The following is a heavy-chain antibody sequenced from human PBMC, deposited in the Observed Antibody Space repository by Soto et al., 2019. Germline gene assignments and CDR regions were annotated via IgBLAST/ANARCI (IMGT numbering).Heavy chain of an antibody. CDR2: LTSTSSYT. V-gene: IGHV3-21*02. CDR1: GFTFSSYS. CDR3: GRVASSSSWAPDH. J-gene: IGHJ4*02. Sequence: EVQLVESGGGLVKPGGSLRLSCAASGFTFSSYSMNWVRQVPGKGLEWVSSLTSTSSYTYYADSVKGRFTISRDNAKNSLFLQMNSLRAEDTAVSYCGRVASSSSWAPDHLGQGTLVTVSA. D-gene: IGHD6-13*01.